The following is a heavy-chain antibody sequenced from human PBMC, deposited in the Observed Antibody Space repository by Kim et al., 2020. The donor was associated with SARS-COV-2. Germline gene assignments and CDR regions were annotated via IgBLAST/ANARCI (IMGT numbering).Heavy chain of an antibody. D-gene: IGHD3-10*01. CDR3: ARAWPITMVQGVTHYSDLDY. Sequence: GGSLRLSCAASGFTFSSYSMNWVRQAPGKGLEWVSSISSSSSYIYYADSVKGRFTISRDNAKNSLYLQMNSLRAEDTAVYYCARAWPITMVQGVTHYSDLDYYSQRTLVTVSS. CDR1: GFTFSSYS. CDR2: ISSSSSYI. J-gene: IGHJ4*02. V-gene: IGHV3-21*01.